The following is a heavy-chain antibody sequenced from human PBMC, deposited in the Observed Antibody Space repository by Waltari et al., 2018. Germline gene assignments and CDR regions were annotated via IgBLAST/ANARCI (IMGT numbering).Heavy chain of an antibody. CDR2: IRYDGSKK. Sequence: QVHLVESGGGVVLPGGSLRLSCAASGFIFSRSDMHWIRQAPGKGLEWLTLIRYDGSKKFYADSVTGRFAISRDNSRNTLFLQMNRLTSLDTGIYYCATDMSLSSRSFWGRGTGVTVSS. CDR3: ATDMSLSSRSF. D-gene: IGHD3-10*02. J-gene: IGHJ4*02. V-gene: IGHV3-30*02. CDR1: GFIFSRSD.